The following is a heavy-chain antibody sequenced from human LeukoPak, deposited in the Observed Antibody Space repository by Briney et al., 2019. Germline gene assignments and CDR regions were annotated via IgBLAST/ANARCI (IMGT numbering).Heavy chain of an antibody. CDR3: VGDCSSTSCYADQDIRFDP. CDR1: GGSISSSSYY. V-gene: IGHV4-39*01. J-gene: IGHJ5*02. Sequence: PSETLSLTCTVSGGSISSSSYYWGWIRQPPGKGLEWIGSIYYSGSTYYNPSLKSRVTISVDTSKNQFSLKLSSVTAADTAVYYCVGDCSSTSCYADQDIRFDPWGQGTLVTVSS. CDR2: IYYSGST. D-gene: IGHD2-2*01.